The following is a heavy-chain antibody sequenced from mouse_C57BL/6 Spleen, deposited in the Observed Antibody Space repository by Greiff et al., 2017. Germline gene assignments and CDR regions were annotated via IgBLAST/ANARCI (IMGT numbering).Heavy chain of an antibody. J-gene: IGHJ2*01. CDR1: GYTFTSYW. Sequence: QVQLQQPGAELVRPGSSVKLSCKASGYTFTSYWMHWVKQRPIQGLEWIGNIDPSDSETHYNQKFKDKATLTVDKSSSTAYMQLSSLTSEDSAVYYWARADSNYPYFDYWGQGTTLTVSS. D-gene: IGHD2-5*01. V-gene: IGHV1-52*01. CDR3: ARADSNYPYFDY. CDR2: IDPSDSET.